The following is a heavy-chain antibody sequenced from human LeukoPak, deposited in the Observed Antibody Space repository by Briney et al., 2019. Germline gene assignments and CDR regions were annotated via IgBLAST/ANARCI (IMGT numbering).Heavy chain of an antibody. V-gene: IGHV4-34*01. CDR3: ARGGGYYDYVWGSYRHVRMDY. CDR2: INHSGST. J-gene: IGHJ4*02. CDR1: GGSFSGYY. D-gene: IGHD3-16*02. Sequence: SETLSLTCAVYGGSFSGYYWSWIRQPPGKGLELIGEINHSGSTNYNPSLKSRVTISVDTSKNQFSLKLSPVTAADTAVYYCARGGGYYDYVWGSYRHVRMDYWGQGTLVTVSS.